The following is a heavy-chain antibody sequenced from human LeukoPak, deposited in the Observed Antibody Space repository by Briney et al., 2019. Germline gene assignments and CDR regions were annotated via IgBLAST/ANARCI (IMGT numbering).Heavy chain of an antibody. CDR3: ATQSPPAKRITIFGVVIKGYFQH. CDR2: IYTSGST. D-gene: IGHD3-3*01. CDR1: GGSISSGSYY. Sequence: SETLSLTCTVSGGSISSGSYYWSWIRQPAGKGLEWIGRIYTSGSTNYNPSLKSRVTISVDRSKNQFYLKLSSVTAADTAVYYCATQSPPAKRITIFGVVIKGYFQHWGQGTLVTVSS. V-gene: IGHV4-61*02. J-gene: IGHJ1*01.